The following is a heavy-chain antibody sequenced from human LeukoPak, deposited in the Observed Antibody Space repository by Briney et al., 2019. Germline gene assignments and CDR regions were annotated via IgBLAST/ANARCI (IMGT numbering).Heavy chain of an antibody. CDR3: AKGLRYFDWLLAY. CDR1: GFTFDDYA. D-gene: IGHD3-9*01. CDR2: ISWNSGSI. V-gene: IGHV3-9*01. J-gene: IGHJ4*02. Sequence: PGGSLRLSCAAPGFTFDDYAMHWGRPAPGKGVGGVSGISWNSGSIGYADSVKGRFTISRDNAKNSLYLQMNSLRAEDTALYYCAKGLRYFDWLLAYWGQGTLVTVSS.